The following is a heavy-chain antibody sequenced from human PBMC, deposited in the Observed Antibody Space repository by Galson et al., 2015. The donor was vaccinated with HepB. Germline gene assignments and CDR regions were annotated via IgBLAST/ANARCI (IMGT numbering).Heavy chain of an antibody. CDR2: IWYDGSNK. CDR1: GFTFSSYG. Sequence: SLRLSCAASGFTFSSYGMHWVRQAPGKGLEWVAVIWYDGSNKYYADSVKGRFTISRDNSKNTLYLQMNSLRAEDTAVYYCARDSYYDFWSGYRGDDAFDIWGQGTMVTVSS. D-gene: IGHD3-3*01. V-gene: IGHV3-33*01. J-gene: IGHJ3*02. CDR3: ARDSYYDFWSGYRGDDAFDI.